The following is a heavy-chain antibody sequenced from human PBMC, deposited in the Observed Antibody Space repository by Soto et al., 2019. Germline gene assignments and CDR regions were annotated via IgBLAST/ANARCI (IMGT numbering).Heavy chain of an antibody. V-gene: IGHV4-31*03. CDR2: IYYSGST. D-gene: IGHD1-7*01. CDR1: GGSISSGGYY. CDR3: ARDRNWNFFDY. J-gene: IGHJ4*01. Sequence: SETLSLTCTVSGGSISSGGYYWRWIRQHPGKCLEWIGYIYYSGSTYYNPSLKSRVTISVDTSKNRFSLKLSSVTAADTAVYYCARDRNWNFFDYWGQGILVTVSS.